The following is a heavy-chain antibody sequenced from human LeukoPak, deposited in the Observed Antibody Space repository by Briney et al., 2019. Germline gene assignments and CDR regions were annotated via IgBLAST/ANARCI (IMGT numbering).Heavy chain of an antibody. Sequence: SGGSLRLSCAASGFTFGNYEMNWVRQAPGKGLEWIAHISNIGDIIHYADSVEGRFTISRDNAKNSLYLQMNSLRAEDTAVYYCARADGDGYNYAGFDPWGQGTLVTVSS. CDR2: ISNIGDII. J-gene: IGHJ5*02. V-gene: IGHV3-48*03. D-gene: IGHD5-24*01. CDR3: ARADGDGYNYAGFDP. CDR1: GFTFGNYE.